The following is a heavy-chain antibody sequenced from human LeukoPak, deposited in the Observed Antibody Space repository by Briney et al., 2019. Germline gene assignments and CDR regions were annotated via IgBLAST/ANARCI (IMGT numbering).Heavy chain of an antibody. Sequence: GGSLRLSCAASGFTFSSYSMNWVRQAPGKGLEWVSSISSSSSYIYYADSVKGRFTISRDNAKNSLYLQMNSLRAEDTAVYYCARHIIAVAGTGAFDAFDIWGQGTMVTVSS. CDR3: ARHIIAVAGTGAFDAFDI. CDR2: ISSSSSYI. J-gene: IGHJ3*02. CDR1: GFTFSSYS. D-gene: IGHD6-19*01. V-gene: IGHV3-21*01.